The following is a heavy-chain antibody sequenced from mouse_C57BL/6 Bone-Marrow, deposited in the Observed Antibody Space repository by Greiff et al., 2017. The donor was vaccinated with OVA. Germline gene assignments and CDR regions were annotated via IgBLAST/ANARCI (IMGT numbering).Heavy chain of an antibody. CDR1: GYTFTSYG. CDR3: GIYGSSLWFAY. Sequence: QVQLKQSGAELARPGASVKLSCKASGYTFTSYGISWVKQRTGQGLEWIGEIYPRSGNTYYNEKFKGKATLTADKSSSTAYMELRSLTSEDSAVYFCGIYGSSLWFAYWGQGTLVTVSA. V-gene: IGHV1-81*01. CDR2: IYPRSGNT. J-gene: IGHJ3*01. D-gene: IGHD1-1*01.